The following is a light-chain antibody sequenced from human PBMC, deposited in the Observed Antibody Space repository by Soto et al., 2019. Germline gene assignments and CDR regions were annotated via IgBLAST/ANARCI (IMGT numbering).Light chain of an antibody. CDR2: DAS. CDR3: QQYGSSPIT. CDR1: QSVSSD. V-gene: IGKV3-20*01. Sequence: EIVLTQSPATLSLSPGERATFSCRASQSVSSDLVWYQQKPGQAPRLLIYDASSRATGIPDRISGSGSGTDFTLTISRLEPEDFAVYYCQQYGSSPITFGQGTRLEIK. J-gene: IGKJ5*01.